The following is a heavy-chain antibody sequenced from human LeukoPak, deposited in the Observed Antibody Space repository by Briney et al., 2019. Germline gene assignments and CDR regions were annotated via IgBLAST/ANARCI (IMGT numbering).Heavy chain of an antibody. J-gene: IGHJ4*02. CDR3: ARGAPGRYCSGGSCSYFDS. CDR2: MNPNSGNT. Sequence: GASVRVSCKASGYTFTGYYMHWVRQAPGQGLEWMGWMNPNSGNTGFAQKFQGRVTMTRNTSISTAYMELSSLRSEDTAVYYCARGAPGRYCSGGSCSYFDSWGQGTLVTVSS. V-gene: IGHV1-8*02. CDR1: GYTFTGYY. D-gene: IGHD2-15*01.